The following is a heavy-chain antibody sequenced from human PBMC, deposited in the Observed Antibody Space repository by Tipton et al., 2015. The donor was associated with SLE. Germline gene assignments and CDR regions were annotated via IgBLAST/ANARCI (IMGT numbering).Heavy chain of an antibody. D-gene: IGHD2-21*01. V-gene: IGHV3-7*01. CDR3: ARDIRYFDY. Sequence: SLRLSCAASGFTFGNYWMTWVRQAPGKWPEWVANIKVDGVDKYYVDSVKGRFTISRDNAKNSLYLQMNSLRAEDTAVYYCARDIRYFDYWGQGTLVTVSS. CDR2: IKVDGVDK. J-gene: IGHJ4*01. CDR1: GFTFGNYW.